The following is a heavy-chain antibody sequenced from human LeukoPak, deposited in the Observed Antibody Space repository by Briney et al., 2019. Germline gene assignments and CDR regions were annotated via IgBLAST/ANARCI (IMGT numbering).Heavy chain of an antibody. Sequence: ASVKVSCKASGGTFSSCTISWVRQAPGQGLEWMGGIIPLFRTANYAPDFQGRVTITTDDSTSTAYMELSSLSSEGTAVYFCAYSKYDWNYPLQYYFDYWGQGTLVTVSS. CDR3: AYSKYDWNYPLQYYFDY. CDR1: GGTFSSCT. J-gene: IGHJ4*01. CDR2: IIPLFRTA. V-gene: IGHV1-69*05. D-gene: IGHD1-7*01.